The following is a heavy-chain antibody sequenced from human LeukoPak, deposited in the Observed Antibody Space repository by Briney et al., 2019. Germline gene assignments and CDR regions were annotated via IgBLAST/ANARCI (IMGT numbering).Heavy chain of an antibody. J-gene: IGHJ4*02. CDR1: GFTFSSYS. V-gene: IGHV3-21*01. CDR2: ISSSSSYI. D-gene: IGHD5-18*01. CDR3: ARGRVSSYGYDY. Sequence: GGSLRLSCAASGFTFSSYSMNWVRQAPGKGLEWVSSISSSSSYIYYADSVKGRFTISRDNAKNSLYLQMNSLRAEDTAVYYCARGRVSSYGYDYWGQGTLVTVSS.